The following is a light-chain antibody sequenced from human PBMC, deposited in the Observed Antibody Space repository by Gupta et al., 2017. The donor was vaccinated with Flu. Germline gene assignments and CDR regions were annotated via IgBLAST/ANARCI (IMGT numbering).Light chain of an antibody. CDR3: SSYTTITTLV. Sequence: QSDLTQPPSVSGSPGPSNTIPCTGTSSDVGSYTYVCWYQQHPGKAPKAIIFDVSERPSGVSNRFSGSKSGNTASLTISGRQAEDEADYYGSSYTTITTLVFGGGTKVTVL. CDR2: DVS. V-gene: IGLV2-14*03. J-gene: IGLJ2*01. CDR1: SSDVGSYTY.